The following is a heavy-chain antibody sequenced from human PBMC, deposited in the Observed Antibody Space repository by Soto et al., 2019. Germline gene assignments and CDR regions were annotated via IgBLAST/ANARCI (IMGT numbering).Heavy chain of an antibody. D-gene: IGHD4-17*01. J-gene: IGHJ3*02. CDR1: GFTFDDYA. V-gene: IGHV3-9*01. Sequence: GGSLRLSCAASGFTFDDYAMHWVRQAPGKGLEWVSGISWNSGSIGYADSVKGRFTISRDNAKNSLYLQMNSLRAEDTALYYCAGGYGDYGRDAFDIWGQGTMVTVSS. CDR3: AGGYGDYGRDAFDI. CDR2: ISWNSGSI.